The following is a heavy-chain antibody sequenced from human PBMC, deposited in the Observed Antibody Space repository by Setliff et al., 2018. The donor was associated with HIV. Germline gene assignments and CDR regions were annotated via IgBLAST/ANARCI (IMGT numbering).Heavy chain of an antibody. CDR3: ARQYCSITTCYYFDF. Sequence: GASVKVSCRASGYTFTSYAMNWVRQAPGQGLEWMGWINTNTGNPTYAQGFTGRFVFSLDTSVSTAYLQISSLTADDTAVYYCARQYCSITTCYYFDFWGQGTLVTVSS. CDR2: INTNTGNP. V-gene: IGHV7-4-1*02. J-gene: IGHJ4*02. D-gene: IGHD2-2*01. CDR1: GYTFTSYA.